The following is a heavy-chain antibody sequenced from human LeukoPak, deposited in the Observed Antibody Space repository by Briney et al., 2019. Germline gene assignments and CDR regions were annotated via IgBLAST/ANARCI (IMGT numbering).Heavy chain of an antibody. J-gene: IGHJ4*02. CDR2: ISYDGSNK. V-gene: IGHV3-30*18. CDR3: AKDQTVGGTSPFDY. CDR1: GFTFSSYG. D-gene: IGHD1-26*01. Sequence: PGGSLRLSCAASGFTFSSYGMHWVRQAPGKGLEWVAVISYDGSNKYYADSVKGRFTISRDNSKNALYLQMNSLRAEDTAVYYCAKDQTVGGTSPFDYWGQGTLVTVSS.